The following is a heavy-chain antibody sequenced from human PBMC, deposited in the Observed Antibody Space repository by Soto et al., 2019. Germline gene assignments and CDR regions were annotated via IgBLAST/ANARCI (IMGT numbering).Heavy chain of an antibody. J-gene: IGHJ4*01. Sequence: QAHLVESGGRVVQPGRSLRLSCAASGFNFSKFGMYWVRQAPGKGLEWVAVIWYDGSRKYYADSVKGRFTISRDNSNNTLYLQMSSLRAEDTAVYYCAKEVWGLYTFGRPLDNWGHGTLVTVSS. D-gene: IGHD3-16*01. CDR1: GFNFSKFG. V-gene: IGHV3-33*07. CDR3: AKEVWGLYTFGRPLDN. CDR2: IWYDGSRK.